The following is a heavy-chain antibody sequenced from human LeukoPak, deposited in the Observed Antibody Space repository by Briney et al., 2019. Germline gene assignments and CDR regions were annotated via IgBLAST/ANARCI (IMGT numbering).Heavy chain of an antibody. D-gene: IGHD1-26*01. J-gene: IGHJ6*02. CDR2: INDDGSSP. V-gene: IGHV3-74*01. CDR1: RFTFSSYW. Sequence: EGSLRLSCAASRFTFSSYWIHWVRQAPGKGLVWVSRINDDGSSPIYADSVKGRFTISRDNAKNTLYLQMNSLRAEDTAVYYCARQLLYGLDVWGQGTTVTVSS. CDR3: ARQLLYGLDV.